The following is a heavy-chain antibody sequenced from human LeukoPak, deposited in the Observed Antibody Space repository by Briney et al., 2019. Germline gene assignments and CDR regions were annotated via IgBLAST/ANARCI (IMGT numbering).Heavy chain of an antibody. J-gene: IGHJ4*02. V-gene: IGHV3-15*01. CDR1: GFTFSDIW. CDR2: IKSNVDGGAR. D-gene: IGHD3-3*01. Sequence: GGSLRLSCAASGFTFSDIWMSWVRQAPGKGLEWVGRIKSNVDGGARDYAAPVKGRFTISRDDSKNTLYLQMIRLKTEDTGVYYCTTDGVDFWSGYYIGNYWGQGTLVAVSS. CDR3: TTDGVDFWSGYYIGNY.